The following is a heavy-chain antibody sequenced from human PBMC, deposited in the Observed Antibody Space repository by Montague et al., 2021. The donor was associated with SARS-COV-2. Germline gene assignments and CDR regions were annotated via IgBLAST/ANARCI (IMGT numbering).Heavy chain of an antibody. J-gene: IGHJ6*02. D-gene: IGHD3-16*01. CDR1: DGSISSPNW. Sequence: SETLSLTCAVSDGSISSPNWWNWVRQPPGKGLEWIGEIYYAGNTNYNPSLKSRDTIFIDKSKNHFSLQLSSVTAADTAAYYCARGGTYHYGMDVWGQGTTVAVSS. CDR3: ARGGTYHYGMDV. CDR2: IYYAGNT. V-gene: IGHV4/OR15-8*02.